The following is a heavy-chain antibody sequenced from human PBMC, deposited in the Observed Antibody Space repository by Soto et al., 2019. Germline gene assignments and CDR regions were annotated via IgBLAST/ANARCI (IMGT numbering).Heavy chain of an antibody. CDR2: IYYSGST. Sequence: QVQLQESGPGLVKPSQTLSLTCTVSGGSISSGGYYWSWIRQHPGKGLEWIGYIYYSGSTYYNPYLKSRVTISVDTSKNQFSLKLSSVTAADTAVYYCAREAYYYKTSVIDYWGQGTLVTVSS. J-gene: IGHJ4*02. D-gene: IGHD3-10*01. CDR3: AREAYYYKTSVIDY. CDR1: GGSISSGGYY. V-gene: IGHV4-31*03.